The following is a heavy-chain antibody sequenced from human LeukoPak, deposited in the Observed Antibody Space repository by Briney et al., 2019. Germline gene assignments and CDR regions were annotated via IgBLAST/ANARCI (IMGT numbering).Heavy chain of an antibody. CDR1: GGSISSENW. V-gene: IGHV4-4*02. Sequence: PSETLSLTCGVFGGSISSENWWNWVRQPPGKGLEWIGETYHAGHINYNPSLKSRATISMDKSKNQLYLKVTSVTAADTAVYYCARGGGYYFDYWGQGILVAVSS. CDR3: ARGGGYYFDY. J-gene: IGHJ4*02. CDR2: TYHAGHI. D-gene: IGHD5-12*01.